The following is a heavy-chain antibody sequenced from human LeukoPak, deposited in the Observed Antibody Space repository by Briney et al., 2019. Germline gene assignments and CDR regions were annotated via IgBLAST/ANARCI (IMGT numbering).Heavy chain of an antibody. D-gene: IGHD4-23*01. CDR1: GYNFATYW. Sequence: GESLKISCKGSGYNFATYWIGWVRQMPGKGLERLGITYPADSDTRYSPSFQGQVTISADKSITTAYLQWRSLKASDTAIYYCARGLRWLDYWGQGTLVTVSS. J-gene: IGHJ4*02. CDR3: ARGLRWLDY. V-gene: IGHV5-51*01. CDR2: TYPADSDT.